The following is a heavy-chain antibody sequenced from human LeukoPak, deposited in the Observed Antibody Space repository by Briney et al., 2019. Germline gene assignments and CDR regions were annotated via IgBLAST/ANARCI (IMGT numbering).Heavy chain of an antibody. CDR1: GYTLTELS. CDR3: ATVDSSRYYYYYGMDV. CDR2: FDPEDGET. D-gene: IGHD3-22*01. J-gene: IGHJ6*02. Sequence: ASVKVSCKVSGYTLTELSMHWVRQAPGKGLEWRGGFDPEDGETIYAQKFQGRVTMTEDTSTDTAYMELSSLRSEDTAVYYCATVDSSRYYYYYGMDVWGQGTTATVSS. V-gene: IGHV1-24*01.